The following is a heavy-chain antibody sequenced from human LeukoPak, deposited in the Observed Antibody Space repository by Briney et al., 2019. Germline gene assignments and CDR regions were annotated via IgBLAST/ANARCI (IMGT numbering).Heavy chain of an antibody. CDR2: IKSKTDGGTT. V-gene: IGHV3-15*01. D-gene: IGHD3-10*01. Sequence: PGGSLRLSCAASGFTFSNAWLNWVRQAPGKGLEWVGRIKSKTDGGTTDHAAPVKGRFTISRDDSKNTLFLQMNSLKTEDTTVYYCTLPWGSGSYYDYWGQGTLVTVSS. CDR3: TLPWGSGSYYDY. CDR1: GFTFSNAW. J-gene: IGHJ4*02.